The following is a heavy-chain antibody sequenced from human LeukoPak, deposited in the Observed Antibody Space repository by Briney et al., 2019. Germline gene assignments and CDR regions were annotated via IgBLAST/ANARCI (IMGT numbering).Heavy chain of an antibody. Sequence: AASVKVSCKASGFTFTSSAMQWVRQARGQRLEWIGWIVVGSGNTNYAQKFQERVTITRDMSTSTAYMELSSLRSEDTAVYYCAADAKIAVAGTSPLDAFDIRGQGTMVTVSS. CDR1: GFTFTSSA. CDR3: AADAKIAVAGTSPLDAFDI. D-gene: IGHD6-19*01. J-gene: IGHJ3*02. CDR2: IVVGSGNT. V-gene: IGHV1-58*02.